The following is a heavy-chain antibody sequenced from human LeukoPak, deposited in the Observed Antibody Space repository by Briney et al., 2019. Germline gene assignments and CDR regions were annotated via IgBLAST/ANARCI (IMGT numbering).Heavy chain of an antibody. V-gene: IGHV5-51*01. J-gene: IGHJ6*02. CDR1: GYSFSEFR. CDR2: IYPGDSNT. Sequence: GESLKISCKGSGYSFSEFRIGWVRQMPGKGLEWMGIIYPGDSNTRYGPSFQGQVTFSADKSISTAYLQWNYLKASDTAIYYCARLKFMNYYDNSGSGMDVWGQGTKVTVSS. CDR3: ARLKFMNYYDNSGSGMDV. D-gene: IGHD3-22*01.